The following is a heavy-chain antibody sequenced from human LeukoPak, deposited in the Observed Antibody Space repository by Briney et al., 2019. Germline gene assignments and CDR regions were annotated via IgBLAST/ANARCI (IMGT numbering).Heavy chain of an antibody. D-gene: IGHD6-6*01. CDR2: IKSNSDGGAT. CDR1: GITVINAW. V-gene: IGHV3-15*01. J-gene: IGHJ4*02. Sequence: GGSLRLSCAASGITVINAWMGWVRQAPGKGLEGLEWVGRIKSNSDGGATDYAAPVKGRFTISRDHSKNTMYLQMNSLKIEDTALYYCTTDRGIAARPLFDSWGQGTPLTVSS. CDR3: TTDRGIAARPLFDS.